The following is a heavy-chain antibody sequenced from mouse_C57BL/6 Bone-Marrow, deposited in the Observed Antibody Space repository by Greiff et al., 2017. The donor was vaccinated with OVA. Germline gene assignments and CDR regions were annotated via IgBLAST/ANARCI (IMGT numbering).Heavy chain of an antibody. CDR3: ARGNYGNYGDYAMDY. CDR1: GYTFTDYY. CDR2: INPYNGGT. V-gene: IGHV1-19*01. Sequence: EVQLQESGPVLVKPGASVKMSCKASGYTFTDYYMNWVKQSHGKSLEWIGVINPYNGGTSYNQKFKGKATLTVDKSSSTAYMELNSLTSEDSAVYYCARGNYGNYGDYAMDYWGQGTSVTVSS. J-gene: IGHJ4*01. D-gene: IGHD2-1*01.